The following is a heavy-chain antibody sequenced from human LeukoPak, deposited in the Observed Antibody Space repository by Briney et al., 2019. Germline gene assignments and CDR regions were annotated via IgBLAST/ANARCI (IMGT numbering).Heavy chain of an antibody. CDR2: ISAYANT. CDR3: ARVSLDYDSSGYLYYMDV. Sequence: GASVKVSCKASGYTFTNYGISWVRQAPGQGLEWMGWISAYANTNYAQKLQGRVTMTTDTSTSTAYMELTSLRSDDTAVYYCARVSLDYDSSGYLYYMDVWGKGTTVTISS. V-gene: IGHV1-18*01. J-gene: IGHJ6*03. D-gene: IGHD3-22*01. CDR1: GYTFTNYG.